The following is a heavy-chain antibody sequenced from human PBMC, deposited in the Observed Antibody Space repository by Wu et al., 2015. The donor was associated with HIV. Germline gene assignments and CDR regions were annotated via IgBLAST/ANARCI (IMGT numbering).Heavy chain of an antibody. V-gene: IGHV1-2*02. CDR1: GYNFTKYG. Sequence: QVQLVQSGAEVKKPGASAKVSCKASGYNFTKYGISWVRQAPGQGLEWMGWISPKSGGTNYAQKYQGRVTLTRDTSITTAYMELTRLRSDDTAVYYCVRASGGILTQYDYWGQGALVTVSS. CDR2: ISPKSGGT. J-gene: IGHJ4*02. D-gene: IGHD3-9*01. CDR3: VRASGGILTQYDY.